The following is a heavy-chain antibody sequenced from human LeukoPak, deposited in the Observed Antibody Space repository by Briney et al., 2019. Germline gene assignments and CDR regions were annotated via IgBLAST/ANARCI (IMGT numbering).Heavy chain of an antibody. Sequence: ASVKVSCTASGYTFTGYYMHWVRQAPGQGLEWMGWISAYNGNTNYAQKLQGRVTMTTDTSTSTAYMELRSLRSDDTAVYYCARAPITILTYWGRGTLVTVSS. D-gene: IGHD3-9*01. CDR3: ARAPITILTY. CDR1: GYTFTGYY. CDR2: ISAYNGNT. V-gene: IGHV1-18*04. J-gene: IGHJ4*02.